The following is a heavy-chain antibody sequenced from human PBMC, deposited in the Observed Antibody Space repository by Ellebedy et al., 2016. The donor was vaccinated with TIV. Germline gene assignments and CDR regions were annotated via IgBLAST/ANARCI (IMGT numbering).Heavy chain of an antibody. CDR1: GYTLTELS. CDR3: ATVPSSYESSGYYSDY. V-gene: IGHV1-24*01. D-gene: IGHD3-22*01. Sequence: AASVKVSCKVSGYTLTELSMHWVRQAPGKGLEWMGGFDPEDGETIYAQKFQGRVTMTEDTSTDTAYMELSSLRSEDTAVYYCATVPSSYESSGYYSDYWGQGTLVTVSS. CDR2: FDPEDGET. J-gene: IGHJ4*02.